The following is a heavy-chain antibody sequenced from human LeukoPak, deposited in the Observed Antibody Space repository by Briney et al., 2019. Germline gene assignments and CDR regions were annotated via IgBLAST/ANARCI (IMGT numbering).Heavy chain of an antibody. D-gene: IGHD2-15*01. Sequence: SETLSLTCTVSGGSINNYYWSWIRQPAGKGLEWIGRIYTRGSTNYNPSLKSRVTMSVATSKTQIYLKLRSIPAADTAVYYCARGRYCSADICSGGDAFVIWGQGTMVSVSS. CDR2: IYTRGST. CDR1: GGSINNYY. CDR3: ARGRYCSADICSGGDAFVI. J-gene: IGHJ3*02. V-gene: IGHV4-4*07.